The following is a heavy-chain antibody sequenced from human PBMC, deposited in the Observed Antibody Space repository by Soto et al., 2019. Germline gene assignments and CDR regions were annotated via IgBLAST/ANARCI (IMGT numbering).Heavy chain of an antibody. CDR1: GYIFSDYG. CDR2: ISGYSGNA. V-gene: IGHV1-18*04. CDR3: AKRTSGTTWGESDY. D-gene: IGHD4-17*01. J-gene: IGHJ4*02. Sequence: QVQVMQSGAEVKKPGDSVKVSCKTSGYIFSDYGINWVRQAPGQGREWMGWISGYSGNANLAQKFQGRVTMTTDKSTRTAYMEWRRLRSDDTAVYYCAKRTSGTTWGESDYWGQGTLVTVSS.